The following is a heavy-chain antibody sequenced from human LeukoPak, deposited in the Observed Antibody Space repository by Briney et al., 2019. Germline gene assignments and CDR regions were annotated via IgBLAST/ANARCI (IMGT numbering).Heavy chain of an antibody. D-gene: IGHD2-2*01. CDR3: AALQRPAAIDY. CDR2: IYYSGST. Sequence: PSETLSLTCTVSGTSIRSGDYYWGWIRQPPGKGLEWIGYIYYSGSTYYNPSLKSRLTIAVDTSKNQFSLRLTSVTAADTAVYYCAALQRPAAIDYWGQGTLVTVSS. CDR1: GTSIRSGDYY. V-gene: IGHV4-30-4*01. J-gene: IGHJ4*02.